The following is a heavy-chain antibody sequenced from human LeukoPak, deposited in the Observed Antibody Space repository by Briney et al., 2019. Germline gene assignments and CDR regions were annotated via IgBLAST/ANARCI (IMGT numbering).Heavy chain of an antibody. Sequence: SETLSLTCTVSGGSISSYYWSWIRQPPGKGLEWIGYIYYSGSTNYNPSLKSRVTISVDTSKNQFSLKLTSVTAADTPVYYCASGDYGDYGFQHCGQGTLVTVSS. CDR2: IYYSGST. V-gene: IGHV4-59*01. CDR3: ASGDYGDYGFQH. D-gene: IGHD4-17*01. J-gene: IGHJ1*01. CDR1: GGSISSYY.